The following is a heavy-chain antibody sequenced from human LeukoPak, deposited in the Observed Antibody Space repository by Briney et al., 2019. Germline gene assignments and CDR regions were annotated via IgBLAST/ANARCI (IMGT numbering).Heavy chain of an antibody. Sequence: ASVKVSCKASGYTFTNYGFSWVRQAPGHGLEWMGWISVYNGDTNYAQKVQDRVTMTTGTSTSTAYMELRSLTSDDTAVYYCARDQYSSSSPARGYYYYMDVWGKGTTVTVSS. CDR1: GYTFTNYG. CDR2: ISVYNGDT. CDR3: ARDQYSSSSPARGYYYYMDV. J-gene: IGHJ6*03. V-gene: IGHV1-18*01. D-gene: IGHD6-6*01.